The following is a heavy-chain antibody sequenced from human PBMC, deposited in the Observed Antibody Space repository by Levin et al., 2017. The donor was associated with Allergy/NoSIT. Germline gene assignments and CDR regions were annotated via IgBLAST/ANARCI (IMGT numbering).Heavy chain of an antibody. CDR3: TRDPQLLYGSPRNSFDY. CDR1: GFTFGDYA. CDR2: IRSKAYGGTT. V-gene: IGHV3-49*03. J-gene: IGHJ4*02. D-gene: IGHD2-2*02. Sequence: GGSLRLSCTASGFTFGDYAMSWFRQAPGKGLEWVGFIRSKAYGGTTEYAASVKGRFTISREDSKSIAYLQMNSLKTEDTAVYYCTRDPQLLYGSPRNSFDYWGQGALVTVSS.